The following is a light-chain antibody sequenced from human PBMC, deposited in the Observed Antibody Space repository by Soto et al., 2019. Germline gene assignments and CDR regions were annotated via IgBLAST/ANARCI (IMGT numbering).Light chain of an antibody. Sequence: DIQMTQSPSTLSASVGDRVTITCRASQSISNWLAWYQQKPGKAPKLLIYKASSLESGVPSRFSGSGSGTEFTLTISSLQPDDFATYYCPHYNSYSITFGQGTRLEIK. CDR3: PHYNSYSIT. CDR1: QSISNW. J-gene: IGKJ5*01. V-gene: IGKV1-5*03. CDR2: KAS.